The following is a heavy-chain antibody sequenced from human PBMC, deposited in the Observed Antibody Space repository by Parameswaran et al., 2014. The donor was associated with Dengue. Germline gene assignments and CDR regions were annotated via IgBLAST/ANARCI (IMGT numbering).Heavy chain of an antibody. Sequence: WIRQPPGKGLEWIGYIYYSGSTYYNPSLKSRVTISVDTSKNQFSLKLSSVTAADTAVYYCARGGPGGAFDIWGQGTMVTVSS. CDR3: ARGGPGGAFDI. CDR2: IYYSGST. V-gene: IGHV4-30-4*01. J-gene: IGHJ3*02. D-gene: IGHD1-14*01.